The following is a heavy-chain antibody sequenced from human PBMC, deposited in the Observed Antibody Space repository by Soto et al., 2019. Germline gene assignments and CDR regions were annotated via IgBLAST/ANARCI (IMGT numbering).Heavy chain of an antibody. J-gene: IGHJ4*02. V-gene: IGHV1-18*01. CDR3: AIANDGDNDY. CDR2: ISAYNGNI. D-gene: IGHD4-17*01. CDR1: GYIFPSCT. Sequence: QVQLVQSGAEVKKPGASVKVSCKAPGYIFPSCTISWVRQAPGQGLEWMGWISAYNGNIKDAQKFQGRFTMTTDTSTSTAYMELRSLTSDDTAMYYCAIANDGDNDYWGQGTLVTVSS.